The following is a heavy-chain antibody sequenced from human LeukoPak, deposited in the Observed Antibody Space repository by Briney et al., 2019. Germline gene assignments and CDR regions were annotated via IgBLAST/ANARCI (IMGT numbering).Heavy chain of an antibody. J-gene: IGHJ4*02. CDR1: GGSVSSSNFY. CDR3: ASPSLMSGEPSYFDF. D-gene: IGHD4-17*01. Sequence: SETLSLTCTVSGGSVSSSNFYWAWIRQPPGKGLEWVASIYYTGNTFYNPSLKSRGTLSLDTSKNQFSLKLTSVTAADTAVYYCASPSLMSGEPSYFDFWGQGTLVSVSA. CDR2: IYYTGNT. V-gene: IGHV4-39*07.